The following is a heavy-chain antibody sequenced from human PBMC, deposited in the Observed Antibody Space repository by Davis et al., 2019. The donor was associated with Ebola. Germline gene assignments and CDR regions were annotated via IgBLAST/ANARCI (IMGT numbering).Heavy chain of an antibody. CDR3: VRGFLRDGFDI. CDR1: GDSVSSAG. D-gene: IGHD3-3*01. V-gene: IGHV6-1*01. Sequence: PSETLSLTCAISGDSVSSAGWNWIRQSPSRGLEWLGRTYYKSKWYNDYAMSVKSRITINPDTSKNQFSLQLNSVTPEDTAVYYCVRGFLRDGFDIWGQGTMIIVSS. CDR2: TYYKSKWYN. J-gene: IGHJ3*02.